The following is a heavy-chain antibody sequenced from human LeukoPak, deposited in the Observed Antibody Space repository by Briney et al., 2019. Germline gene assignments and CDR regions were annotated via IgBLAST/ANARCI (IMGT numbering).Heavy chain of an antibody. J-gene: IGHJ3*02. D-gene: IGHD5-18*01. CDR1: GFTFSSYE. Sequence: GGSLRLSCAASGFTFSSYEMNWVRQAPGKGLEWVSYISSSGSTIYYADSVKGRFTISRDNSKNTLYLQMNSLRAEDTAVYYCARARSSYGYGDAFDIWGQGTMVTVSS. CDR2: ISSSGSTI. CDR3: ARARSSYGYGDAFDI. V-gene: IGHV3-48*03.